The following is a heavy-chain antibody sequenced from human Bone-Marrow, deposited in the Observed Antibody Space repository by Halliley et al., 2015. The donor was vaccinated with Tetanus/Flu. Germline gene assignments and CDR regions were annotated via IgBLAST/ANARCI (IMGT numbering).Heavy chain of an antibody. Sequence: SLRLSCSTSGFTVINNYMSWVRQAPGKGLEWVSAIYTNGRTFYADSVKGRFTISRDNSKNTLYLEMNSLRAADTAVYYCARLHSGSYLYFFDCWGQGALVTVSS. CDR1: GFTVINNY. D-gene: IGHD1-26*01. V-gene: IGHV3-53*01. J-gene: IGHJ4*02. CDR3: ARLHSGSYLYFFDC. CDR2: IYTNGRT.